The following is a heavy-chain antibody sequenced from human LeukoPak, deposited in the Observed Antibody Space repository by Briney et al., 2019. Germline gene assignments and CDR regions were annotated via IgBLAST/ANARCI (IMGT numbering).Heavy chain of an antibody. V-gene: IGHV3-23*01. Sequence: GGSLRLSCAASGFTFSSYAMSWVRQAPGKGLEWVSAISGSGSDTYYADSVKGRFTISRDNSKSTLYLQMNSLRAEDTALYYCANHAYHYYFDYWGQGTLVTVSS. J-gene: IGHJ4*02. D-gene: IGHD1-14*01. CDR1: GFTFSSYA. CDR2: ISGSGSDT. CDR3: ANHAYHYYFDY.